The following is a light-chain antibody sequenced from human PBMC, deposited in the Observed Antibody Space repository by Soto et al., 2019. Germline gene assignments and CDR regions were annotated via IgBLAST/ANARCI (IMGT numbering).Light chain of an antibody. CDR3: RQSFSIPRT. CDR2: AAS. V-gene: IGKV1-39*01. Sequence: DIQMTQSPSPLSASVGDRVTITCRGGQTICSYLSWYQQKPGKAPKLLIYAASSLQSGVPSRFSSSRARADFTLTISSLQPEDYAAYYCRQSFSIPRTFGQGTKVDI. CDR1: QTICSY. J-gene: IGKJ1*01.